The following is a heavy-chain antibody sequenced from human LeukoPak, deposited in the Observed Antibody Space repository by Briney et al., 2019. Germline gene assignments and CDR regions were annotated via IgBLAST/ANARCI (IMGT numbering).Heavy chain of an antibody. V-gene: IGHV1-2*06. J-gene: IGHJ4*02. CDR1: GYTFTSYY. D-gene: IGHD1-26*01. CDR2: INPNSGGT. Sequence: ASVKVSCKASGYTFTSYYMHWVRQAPGQGLEWMGRINPNSGGTNYAQKFQGRVTMTRDTSISTAYMELSRLRSEDTAVYYCASGEPYSGSYGDYWGQGTLVTVSS. CDR3: ASGEPYSGSYGDY.